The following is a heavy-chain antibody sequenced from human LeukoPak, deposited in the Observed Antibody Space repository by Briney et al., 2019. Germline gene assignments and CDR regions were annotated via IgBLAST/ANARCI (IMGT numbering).Heavy chain of an antibody. J-gene: IGHJ4*02. CDR3: ARSSGYYKHFDY. V-gene: IGHV3-30-3*01. CDR1: GFTFSSYA. D-gene: IGHD3-22*01. CDR2: ISYDGSNK. Sequence: GGSLRLSCAASGFTFSSYAMLWVRQAPGKGLEWVAVISYDGSNKYYADSVKCRFTISRDNSKNTLYLQMNSLRAEDTAVYYCARSSGYYKHFDYWGQGTLVTVSS.